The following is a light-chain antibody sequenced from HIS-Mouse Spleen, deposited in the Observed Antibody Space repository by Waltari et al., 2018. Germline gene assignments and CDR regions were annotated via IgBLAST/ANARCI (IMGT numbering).Light chain of an antibody. CDR2: NVG. Sequence: QSALTQPRSVSGSPGQSVTISCTGTSSDVGGYNYVSWYQQHPGKAPKLMIYNVGQRHSGVPDRCSGAKSGNTASLTISGLQAEDEADYYCCSYAGSYTGVFGTGTKVTVL. CDR3: CSYAGSYTGV. J-gene: IGLJ1*01. V-gene: IGLV2-11*01. CDR1: SSDVGGYNY.